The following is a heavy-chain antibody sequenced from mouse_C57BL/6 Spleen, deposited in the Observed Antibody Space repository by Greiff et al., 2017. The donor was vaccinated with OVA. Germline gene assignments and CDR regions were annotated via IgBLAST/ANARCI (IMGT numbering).Heavy chain of an antibody. CDR1: GFTFSDYG. D-gene: IGHD1-1*01. CDR2: ISSGSSTI. Sequence: EVQRVESGGGLVKPGGSLKLSCAASGFTFSDYGMHWVRQAPEKGLEWVAYISSGSSTIYYADTVKGRFTISRDNAKNTLFLQMTSLRSEDTAMYYCAVTTVVEDAMDYWGQGTSVTVSS. CDR3: AVTTVVEDAMDY. J-gene: IGHJ4*01. V-gene: IGHV5-17*01.